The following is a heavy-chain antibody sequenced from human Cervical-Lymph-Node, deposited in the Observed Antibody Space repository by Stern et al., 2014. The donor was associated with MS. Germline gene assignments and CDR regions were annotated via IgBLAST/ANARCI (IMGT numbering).Heavy chain of an antibody. CDR3: AKGDNWRRLNP. J-gene: IGHJ5*02. V-gene: IGHV3-30*18. CDR2: ISADGTLK. CDR1: GFTFSAYG. D-gene: IGHD1-20*01. Sequence: VQLVESGGGVVQPGRSLRLSCAASGFTFSAYGMHWVRQAPGKGLEWVAVISADGTLKYYGDSVQGRFTISHDNFKNKLFLTMNSLRAEDTAVYYCAKGDNWRRLNPGGQGTLVTVSS.